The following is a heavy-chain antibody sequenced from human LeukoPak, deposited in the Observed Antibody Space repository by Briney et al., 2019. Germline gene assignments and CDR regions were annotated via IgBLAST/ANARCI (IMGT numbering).Heavy chain of an antibody. CDR3: ARDGGYNSGYYDY. CDR1: GYTFTNHG. J-gene: IGHJ4*02. V-gene: IGHV1-18*01. D-gene: IGHD5-18*01. CDR2: ISTYNDKT. Sequence: ASVKVSCKASGYTFTNHGFSWVRQAPGQGLEWLGWISTYNDKTDYAQKFQGRVTMNTDTSTSTVYMELRSLRSDDTAVYYCARDGGYNSGYYDYWGQGTPVTVSS.